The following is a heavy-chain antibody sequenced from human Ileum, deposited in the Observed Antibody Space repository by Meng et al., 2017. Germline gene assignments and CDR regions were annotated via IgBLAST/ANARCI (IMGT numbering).Heavy chain of an antibody. CDR1: GGAFSSSA. D-gene: IGHD2-15*01. CDR2: IIPILNAS. J-gene: IGHJ5*02. CDR3: ARDCSGGGCFDP. Sequence: QVQLVQSGAEVKYPGSSVTVPCKASGGAFSSSAIGWLRQAPGRGLEWMGGIIPILNASTYAQNFKGRVTLSADMATTTVYMELGSLTSDDTAVYFCARDCSGGGCFDPWGQGTLVTVSS. V-gene: IGHV1-69*10.